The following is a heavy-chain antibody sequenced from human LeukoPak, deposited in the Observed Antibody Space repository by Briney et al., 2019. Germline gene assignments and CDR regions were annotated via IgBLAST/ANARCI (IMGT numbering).Heavy chain of an antibody. D-gene: IGHD6-19*01. V-gene: IGHV4-38-2*02. Sequence: PSETLSLTCTVSGYSISSDYYWGWIRQPPGKGLEWIGSVHHSGRTDYNPSLKSRVTMSVDTSKNQFSLKLSSVTAADTAVYYCATSGWYLLPGVYWGQGTLVTVSS. CDR3: ATSGWYLLPGVY. CDR1: GYSISSDYY. CDR2: VHHSGRT. J-gene: IGHJ4*02.